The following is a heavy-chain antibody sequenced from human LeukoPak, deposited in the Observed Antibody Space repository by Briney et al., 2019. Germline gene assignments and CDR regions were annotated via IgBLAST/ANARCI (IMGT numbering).Heavy chain of an antibody. CDR3: ARVPAVAGFPVDY. V-gene: IGHV1-2*02. CDR1: GYTFTGYY. D-gene: IGHD6-19*01. Sequence: GASVKVSCKASGYTFTGYYMHWVRQAPGQGLEWMGWINPNSGGTNYAQKFQGRVTMTRDTSISTAYMELSRLRSDDTAVYYCARVPAVAGFPVDYWGQGTLVTVSS. J-gene: IGHJ4*02. CDR2: INPNSGGT.